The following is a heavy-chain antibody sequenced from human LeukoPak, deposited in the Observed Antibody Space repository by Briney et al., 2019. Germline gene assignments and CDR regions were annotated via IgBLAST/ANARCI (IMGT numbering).Heavy chain of an antibody. CDR1: GFTFSSSA. D-gene: IGHD1-1*01. J-gene: IGHJ3*02. CDR2: ISFDGSNK. Sequence: GRSLRLSCAASGFTFSSSAIPWVRQAPGKGLEWVAVISFDGSNKYYADSVKGRFTISRDNSKNTLYLQMNSLRAEDTAVYFCATGLEGAFDIWGQGTEVTVSS. CDR3: ATGLEGAFDI. V-gene: IGHV3-30*04.